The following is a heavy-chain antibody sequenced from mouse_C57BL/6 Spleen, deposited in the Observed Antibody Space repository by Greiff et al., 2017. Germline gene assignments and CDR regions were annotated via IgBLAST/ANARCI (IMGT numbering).Heavy chain of an antibody. V-gene: IGHV3-6*01. CDR3: ARDPLLRSYFDY. J-gene: IGHJ2*01. CDR2: ISYDGSN. D-gene: IGHD1-1*01. CDR1: GYSITSGYY. Sequence: EVKLQESGPGLVKPSQSLSLTCSVTGYSITSGYYWNWIRQFPGNKLEWMGYISYDGSNNYNPSLKNRISITRDTSKNQFFLKLNSVTTEDTATYYCARDPLLRSYFDYWGQGTTLTVSS.